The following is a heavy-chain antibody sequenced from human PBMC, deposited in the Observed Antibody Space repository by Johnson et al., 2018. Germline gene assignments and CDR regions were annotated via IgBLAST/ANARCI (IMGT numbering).Heavy chain of an antibody. Sequence: VQLLETGGGVVQPGRFLRLSCAASGFTFSSYAMHWVRQAPGKGLEWVAVISYDGSNKYSADSVKGRVPISRDNSKNTLYLQMNSLRAEDTAVYYCARVRVDSAFDIWGQGTMVTVSS. V-gene: IGHV3-30-3*01. CDR1: GFTFSSYA. J-gene: IGHJ3*02. D-gene: IGHD5-12*01. CDR2: ISYDGSNK. CDR3: ARVRVDSAFDI.